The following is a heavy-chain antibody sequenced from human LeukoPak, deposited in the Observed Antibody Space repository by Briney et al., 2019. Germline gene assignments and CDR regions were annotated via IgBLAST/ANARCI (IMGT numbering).Heavy chain of an antibody. Sequence: GGSLRLSCAASGFTFKNHAMSWVRQAPGKGLEWASSICASGVSTFQPDSVKGRFTISRDNSKNTLYLQVTNLRAEDTAVYYCAKGHAAEARVYDFWGQGTLVTVSS. J-gene: IGHJ4*02. CDR3: AKGHAAEARVYDF. CDR2: ICASGVST. CDR1: GFTFKNHA. V-gene: IGHV3-23*01.